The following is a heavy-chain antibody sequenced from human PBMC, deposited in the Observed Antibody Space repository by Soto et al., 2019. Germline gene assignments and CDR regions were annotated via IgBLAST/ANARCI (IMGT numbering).Heavy chain of an antibody. CDR3: ARWVAARLVALDY. Sequence: ASVKVSCKASGYTFTSYDINWVRQATGQGLEWMGWMNPNSGNTGYAQKFQGRVTMTRNTSISTAYMELSSLRSEDTAVYYWARWVAARLVALDYWGQGTLVTVSS. V-gene: IGHV1-8*01. CDR1: GYTFTSYD. D-gene: IGHD6-6*01. J-gene: IGHJ4*02. CDR2: MNPNSGNT.